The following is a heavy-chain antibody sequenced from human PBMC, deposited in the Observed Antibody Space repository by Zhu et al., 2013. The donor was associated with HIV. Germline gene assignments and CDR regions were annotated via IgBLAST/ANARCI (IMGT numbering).Heavy chain of an antibody. CDR1: SVSISSNSW. CDR3: ARGAGRSNSRYFHH. D-gene: IGHD1-1*01. J-gene: IGHJ1*01. V-gene: IGHV4-4*02. Sequence: QVQLQESGPGLVKPSGTLSLSCAVSSVSISSNSWWTWVRQPPGTGLEWIGEISHSGTTNYNPSLKRRVTISIDKSKIQFSLKVTSVTAADTAVYYCARGAGRSNSRYFHHWGQGTLVTVSS. CDR2: ISHSGTT.